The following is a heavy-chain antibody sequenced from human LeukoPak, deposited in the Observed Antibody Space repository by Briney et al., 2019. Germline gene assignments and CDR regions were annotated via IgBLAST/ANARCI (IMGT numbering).Heavy chain of an antibody. CDR1: GGSISSYY. CDR3: ARDSTYSYGYVDWFDP. D-gene: IGHD5-18*01. J-gene: IGHJ5*02. Sequence: SETLSLTCTVSGGSISSYYWSWIRQPPGKGLEWIGYIYYSGSTNYNPSLKSRVTISVDTSKNQFSLKLSSVTAADTAVYYCARDSTYSYGYVDWFDPWGQGTLVTVSS. CDR2: IYYSGST. V-gene: IGHV4-59*01.